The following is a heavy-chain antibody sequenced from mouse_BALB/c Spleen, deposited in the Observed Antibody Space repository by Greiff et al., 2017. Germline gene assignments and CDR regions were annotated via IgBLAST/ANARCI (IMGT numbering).Heavy chain of an antibody. V-gene: IGHV4-1*02. CDR3: ARLRLPAWFAY. Sequence: EVKLMESGGGLVQPGGSLKLSCAASGFDFSRYWMSWVRQAPGKGLEWIGEINPDSSTINYTPSLKDKFIISRDNAKNTLYLQMSKVRSEDTALYYCARLRLPAWFAYWGQGTLVTVSA. CDR2: INPDSSTI. D-gene: IGHD1-2*01. CDR1: GFDFSRYW. J-gene: IGHJ3*01.